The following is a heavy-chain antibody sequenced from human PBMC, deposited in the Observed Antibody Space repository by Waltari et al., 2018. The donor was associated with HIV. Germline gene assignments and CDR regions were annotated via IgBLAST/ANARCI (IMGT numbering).Heavy chain of an antibody. V-gene: IGHV7-4-1*02. CDR2: MNTNTGDP. J-gene: IGHJ4*02. CDR3: ASSPAF. Sequence: QVQLVQSGSQLKKPGASLKISCKASGYTFNNYAMHWVRQAPGQGLEWLGWMNTNTGDPTYAQGFTGRFVFSLDTSMSTTYLQINTLKPEDSAVYYCASSPAFWGQGTLVIVSS. CDR1: GYTFNNYA.